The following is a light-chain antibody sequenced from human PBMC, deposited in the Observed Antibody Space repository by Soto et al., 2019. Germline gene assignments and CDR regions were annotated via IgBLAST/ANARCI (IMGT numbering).Light chain of an antibody. V-gene: IGKV1-5*01. Sequence: DILMTQSPSTLSASVGYRVTITCRASQSINSWLAWYQQKPGKAPKLLIFDTSSLGSGVPTRFSGSGSGTEFTLTISSLQPGDFATYYCQQYNSYQRTFNQGTKVDIK. CDR2: DTS. CDR1: QSINSW. J-gene: IGKJ1*01. CDR3: QQYNSYQRT.